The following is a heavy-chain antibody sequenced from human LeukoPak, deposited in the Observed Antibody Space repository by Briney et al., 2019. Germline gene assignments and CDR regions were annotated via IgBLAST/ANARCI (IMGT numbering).Heavy chain of an antibody. CDR2: IYSGGST. Sequence: PGGSLRLSCAASGFTVSSHYMSWVRQAPGKGLEWASVIYSGGSTYYADSVKGRFTISRDNSKNTLYLQMNSLRAEDTAVYYCAREWDDYDILTGTFYYFDYWGQGTLVTVSS. CDR3: AREWDDYDILTGTFYYFDY. CDR1: GFTVSSHY. V-gene: IGHV3-66*01. D-gene: IGHD3-9*01. J-gene: IGHJ4*02.